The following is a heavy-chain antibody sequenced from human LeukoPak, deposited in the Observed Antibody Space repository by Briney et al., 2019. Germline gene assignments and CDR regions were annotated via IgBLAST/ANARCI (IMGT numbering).Heavy chain of an antibody. V-gene: IGHV4-34*01. J-gene: IGHJ4*02. CDR2: INHSGST. CDR3: ARGPAGHFDY. Sequence: SETLSLTCAVYGGSFSGYYWSWIRQPPGKGLEWIGEINHSGSTNYNPSLKSRVTISVDTSKNQFSLKLSSVTAADTAVYYCARGPAGHFDYWGQGTLVTASS. D-gene: IGHD2-2*01. CDR1: GGSFSGYY.